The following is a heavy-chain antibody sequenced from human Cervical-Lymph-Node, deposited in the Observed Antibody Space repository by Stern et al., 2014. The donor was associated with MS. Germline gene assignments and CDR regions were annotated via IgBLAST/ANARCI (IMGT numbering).Heavy chain of an antibody. Sequence: EVQLVESGAEVKKPGESLKISCKGSGYTFTNNWIAWVRQMPGKGLECMGIIYPPDSNTRYSPSFQGPVTISVDKYSNTAYLQWSSLTASDSAMYYCERQGCGSTSCHSIDYWGQGTLITVSS. D-gene: IGHD2-2*02. V-gene: IGHV5-51*01. CDR1: GYTFTNNW. J-gene: IGHJ4*02. CDR3: ERQGCGSTSCHSIDY. CDR2: IYPPDSNT.